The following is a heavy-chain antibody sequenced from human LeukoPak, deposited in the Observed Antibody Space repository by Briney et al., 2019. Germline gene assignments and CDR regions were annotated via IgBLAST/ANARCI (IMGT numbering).Heavy chain of an antibody. CDR2: ISGSGGST. CDR3: ARAVEMSTITAPGFDY. J-gene: IGHJ4*02. Sequence: GGSLRLSCAASGVTFSSYAMSWVRQAPGKGLEWVSAISGSGGSTYYADSVKGRFTISRDNSKNTLYLQMNSLRAEDTAVYYCARAVEMSTITAPGFDYWGQGTLVTVSS. CDR1: GVTFSSYA. D-gene: IGHD5-24*01. V-gene: IGHV3-23*01.